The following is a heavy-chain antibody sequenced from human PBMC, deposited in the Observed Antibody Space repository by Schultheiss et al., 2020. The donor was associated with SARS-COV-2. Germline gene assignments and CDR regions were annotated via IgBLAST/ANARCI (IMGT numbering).Heavy chain of an antibody. CDR3: ARDQGVLRYFDWLLTEPLYYFDY. CDR1: GFTFSSYG. V-gene: IGHV3-30*19. J-gene: IGHJ4*02. D-gene: IGHD3-9*01. CDR2: IWYDGSNK. Sequence: GGSLRLSCAASGFTFSSYGMHWVRQAPGKGLEWVAVIWYDGSNKHYADSVKGRFTISRDTSKNTLYLEMNSLRAEDTAVYYCARDQGVLRYFDWLLTEPLYYFDYWGQGTLVTVSS.